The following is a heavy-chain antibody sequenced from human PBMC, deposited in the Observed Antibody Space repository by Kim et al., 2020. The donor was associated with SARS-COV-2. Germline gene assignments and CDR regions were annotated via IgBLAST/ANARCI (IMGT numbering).Heavy chain of an antibody. V-gene: IGHV3-15*01. CDR3: TTDRAMVRGVMPYYYYGMDV. CDR2: IKSKTDGGTT. Sequence: GGSLRLSCAASGFTFSNAWMSWVRQAPGKGLEWVGRIKSKTDGGTTDYAAPVKGRFTISRDDSKNTLYLQMNSLKTEDTAVYYCTTDRAMVRGVMPYYYYGMDVWGQGTTVTVSS. CDR1: GFTFSNAW. D-gene: IGHD3-10*01. J-gene: IGHJ6*02.